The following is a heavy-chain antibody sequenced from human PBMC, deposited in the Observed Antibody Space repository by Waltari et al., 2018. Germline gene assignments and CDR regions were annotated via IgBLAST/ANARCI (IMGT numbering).Heavy chain of an antibody. Sequence: QVQLQESGPGLVKPSETLSLTCAVSGYSISSGYYWGWIRQPPGKGLEWIGSIYHAGSTYYNPSLKSRVTISVDTSKNQFSLKLSSVTAADTAVYYCANAASSGWLFDYWGQGTLVTVSS. CDR2: IYHAGST. CDR1: GYSISSGYY. D-gene: IGHD6-19*01. V-gene: IGHV4-38-2*01. J-gene: IGHJ4*02. CDR3: ANAASSGWLFDY.